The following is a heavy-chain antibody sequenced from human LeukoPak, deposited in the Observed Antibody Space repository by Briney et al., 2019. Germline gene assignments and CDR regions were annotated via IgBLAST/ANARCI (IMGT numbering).Heavy chain of an antibody. CDR3: ARSAGWATFDY. V-gene: IGHV3-74*01. Sequence: GGSLRLSCAASGFTFSNYPMRWVRQAPGKGLEWVSHINNDGSATTYADSVKGRFTISRDNAKNTLYLQMNSLRADDTAVHFCARSAGWATFDYWGQGTLVTVSS. J-gene: IGHJ4*02. D-gene: IGHD6-19*01. CDR1: GFTFSNYP. CDR2: INNDGSAT.